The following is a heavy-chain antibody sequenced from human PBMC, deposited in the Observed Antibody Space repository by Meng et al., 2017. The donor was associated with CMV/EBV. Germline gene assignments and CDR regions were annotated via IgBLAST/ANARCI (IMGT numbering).Heavy chain of an antibody. CDR3: ARGGENYYDSSGYYS. D-gene: IGHD3-22*01. V-gene: IGHV4-59*01. J-gene: IGHJ4*02. CDR1: GGSISSYY. Sequence: GSLRLSCTVSGGSISSYYWSWIRQPPGKGLEWIGYIYYSGSTNYNPSLKSRVTISVDTSKNQFSLKLSSVTAADTAVYYCARGGENYYDSSGYYSWGQGILVTVSS. CDR2: IYYSGST.